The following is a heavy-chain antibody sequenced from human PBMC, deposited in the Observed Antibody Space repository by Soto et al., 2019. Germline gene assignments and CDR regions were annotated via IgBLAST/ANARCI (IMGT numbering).Heavy chain of an antibody. CDR3: ARFGYCSSTSCYRRYYYYYYGMDV. V-gene: IGHV4-34*01. D-gene: IGHD2-2*03. CDR1: GVSFSGYC. CDR2: INHSGST. Sequence: SETLSLTCAVYGVSFSGYCWSWIRQPPGKGLEWIGEINHSGSTNYNPSLKSRVTISVDTSKNQFSLKLSSVTAADTAVYYCARFGYCSSTSCYRRYYYYYYGMDVWGQGTTVTVSS. J-gene: IGHJ6*02.